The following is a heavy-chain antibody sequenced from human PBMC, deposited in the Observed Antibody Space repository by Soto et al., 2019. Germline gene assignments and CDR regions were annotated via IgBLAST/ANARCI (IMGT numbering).Heavy chain of an antibody. J-gene: IGHJ4*02. Sequence: DVQLLESGGGLVQPGGSLRLSCAASGFTFNTYAMTWVRQAPGKGLEWVSTIRDSGDDTYYADSVKGRFTISRDNSNNLVYVQMERLRAEDTAIYYGSELSADPSYRQIDYWGQGTLVTVSP. V-gene: IGHV3-23*01. CDR1: GFTFNTYA. CDR2: IRDSGDDT. CDR3: SELSADPSYRQIDY.